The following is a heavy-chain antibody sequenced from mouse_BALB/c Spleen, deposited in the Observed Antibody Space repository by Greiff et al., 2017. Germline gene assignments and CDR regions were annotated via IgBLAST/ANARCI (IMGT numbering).Heavy chain of an antibody. Sequence: QVQLKQSGPGLVAPSQSLSITCTVSGFSLTGYGVNWVRQPPGKGLEWLGMIWGDGSTDYNSALKSRLSISKDNSKSQVFLKMNSLQTDDTAMYYCARAYGNFFYAMDYWGQGTSVTVSS. CDR1: GFSLTGYG. CDR3: ARAYGNFFYAMDY. D-gene: IGHD2-1*01. CDR2: IWGDGST. V-gene: IGHV2-6-7*01. J-gene: IGHJ4*01.